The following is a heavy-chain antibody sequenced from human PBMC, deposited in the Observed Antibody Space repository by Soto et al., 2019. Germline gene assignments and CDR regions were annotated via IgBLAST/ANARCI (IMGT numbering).Heavy chain of an antibody. J-gene: IGHJ2*01. V-gene: IGHV4-59*01. D-gene: IGHD2-2*01. CDR2: TYLGGSI. CDR1: GASISSYY. CDR3: ARDKLVPAAMSFAYSWYFDL. Sequence: SETLSLTCSVSGASISSYYYTWIRQTPGKGLEWIGYTYLGGSINYNPSFKSRVIISVDTSKNQFSVRLSSVTAADTAVYYCARDKLVPAAMSFAYSWYFDLWGRGTLVTVSS.